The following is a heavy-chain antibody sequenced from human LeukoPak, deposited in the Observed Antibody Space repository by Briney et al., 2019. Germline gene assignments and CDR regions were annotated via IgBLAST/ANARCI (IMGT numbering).Heavy chain of an antibody. CDR2: IRGSGDT. J-gene: IGHJ5*02. Sequence: PGGSLRLSCSVSGFRAIDYYMGWVRPAPGKGLEWVALIRGSGDTFYGDSVKGRFTISRDDSRNTVYLRMNSLRVEDTAVYFCARDRAASQDWVEFDPWGQGTLVTVSS. CDR3: ARDRAASQDWVEFDP. V-gene: IGHV3-66*01. D-gene: IGHD2-15*01. CDR1: GFRAIDYY.